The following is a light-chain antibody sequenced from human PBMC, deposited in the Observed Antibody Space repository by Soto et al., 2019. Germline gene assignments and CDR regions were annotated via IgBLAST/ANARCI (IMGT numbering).Light chain of an antibody. J-gene: IGKJ1*01. Sequence: EIVLTQSPATLSSSPGERATRCCRASQTVNSRLAWYQHKPGQAPRLLIYHTSNRATGIPARFSGSGSGTDFTLTISSLEPEDFAVYYCHQRQSWPRTFGQGTKVDIK. CDR2: HTS. V-gene: IGKV3-11*01. CDR3: HQRQSWPRT. CDR1: QTVNSR.